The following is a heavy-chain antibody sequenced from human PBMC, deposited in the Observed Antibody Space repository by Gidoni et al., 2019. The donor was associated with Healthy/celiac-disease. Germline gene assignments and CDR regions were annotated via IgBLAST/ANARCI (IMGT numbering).Heavy chain of an antibody. CDR2: IYYSGST. CDR3: ARRLGYDILTGYYRVFDY. CDR1: GGSISSSSYY. J-gene: IGHJ4*02. V-gene: IGHV4-39*01. D-gene: IGHD3-9*01. Sequence: QLQLQESGPGLVKPSETLSLTCTVSGGSISSSSYYWGWIRQPPGKGLEWIGSIYYSGSTYYNPSLKSRVTISVDTSKNQFSLKLSSVTAADTAVYYCARRLGYDILTGYYRVFDYWGQGTLVTVSS.